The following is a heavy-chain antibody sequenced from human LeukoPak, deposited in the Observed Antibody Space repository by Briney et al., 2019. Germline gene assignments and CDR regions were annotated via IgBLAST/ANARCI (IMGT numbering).Heavy chain of an antibody. Sequence: SETLSLTCAVYGGSFCGYYWSWIRQPPGKGLEWIGEINHSGSTNYNPSLKSRVTISVDTSKNQFSLKLSSVTAADTAVYYCARGSPYGRNWFDPWGQGTLVTVSS. J-gene: IGHJ5*02. D-gene: IGHD3-10*01. CDR3: ARGSPYGRNWFDP. CDR1: GGSFCGYY. V-gene: IGHV4-34*01. CDR2: INHSGST.